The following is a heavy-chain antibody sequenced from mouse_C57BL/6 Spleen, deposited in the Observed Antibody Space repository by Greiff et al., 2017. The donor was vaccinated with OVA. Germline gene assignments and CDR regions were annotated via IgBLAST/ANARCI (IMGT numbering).Heavy chain of an antibody. D-gene: IGHD2-5*01. Sequence: EVQLQQSVAELVRPGASVKLSCPASGFTFPTTYLPWVKQRPDQGLEWIGRIDPANGNTNSAPKFQGQATITADTSSNTAYLQLSSLTSEDTAIYYCARDSNSAMDYGGQGTSVTVSS. V-gene: IGHV14-3*01. CDR2: IDPANGNT. J-gene: IGHJ4*01. CDR3: ARDSNSAMDY. CDR1: GFTFPTTY.